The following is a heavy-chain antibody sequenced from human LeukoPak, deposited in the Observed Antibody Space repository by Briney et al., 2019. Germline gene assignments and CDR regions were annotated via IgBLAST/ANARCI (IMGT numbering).Heavy chain of an antibody. Sequence: ASVKVSCKASGYTFTGYYMHWVRQAPGQGLEWMGWINPNSGGTNYAQKFQGRVTMTRDTSISTAYMELSRLRSDDTAVYYCARDWGDGYSPSSWFDPWGQGTLVTVSS. D-gene: IGHD5-24*01. J-gene: IGHJ5*02. CDR2: INPNSGGT. CDR1: GYTFTGYY. CDR3: ARDWGDGYSPSSWFDP. V-gene: IGHV1-2*02.